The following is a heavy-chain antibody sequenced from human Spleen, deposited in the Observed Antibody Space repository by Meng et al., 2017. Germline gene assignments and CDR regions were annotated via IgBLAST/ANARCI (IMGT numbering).Heavy chain of an antibody. Sequence: QPQLQESGPGLVKPSEALSLICSVSGGSISTSGYYWGWIRQPPGKGLEWIGSIGHSGITYYTPSLKSRVTVSIDTSKSQFSLKLTSVTAADTAVYYCVRSSGWVRTGFDPWGQGTLVTVSS. CDR2: IGHSGIT. V-gene: IGHV4-39*01. CDR3: VRSSGWVRTGFDP. J-gene: IGHJ5*02. CDR1: GGSISTSGYY. D-gene: IGHD6-19*01.